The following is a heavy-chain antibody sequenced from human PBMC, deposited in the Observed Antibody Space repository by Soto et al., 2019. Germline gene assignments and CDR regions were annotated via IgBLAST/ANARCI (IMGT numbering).Heavy chain of an antibody. CDR1: GYTFTDYY. J-gene: IGHJ6*02. CDR3: ARVGEYQLLYGYYYYGMDV. D-gene: IGHD2-2*02. V-gene: IGHV1-2*02. Sequence: GASVKVSCKASGYTFTDYYIHCVRQAPGQVLEWMGWINPNSGGTNYAQKFQGRVTMTRDTSISTAYMELSRLRSDDTAVYYCARVGEYQLLYGYYYYGMDVWGQGTTVTVSS. CDR2: INPNSGGT.